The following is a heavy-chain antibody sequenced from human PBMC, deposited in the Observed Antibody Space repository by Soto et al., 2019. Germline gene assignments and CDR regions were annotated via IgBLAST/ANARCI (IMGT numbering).Heavy chain of an antibody. D-gene: IGHD6-6*01. CDR2: IYYSGST. CDR3: ARAIEYSSSRHFQH. Sequence: QVQLQESGPGLVKPSQTLSLTCTVSGGSISSGGYYWSWIRQHPGKGLEWIGYIYYSGSTYYNPSLKSRITISVEPSKNQFSLKLSSVTAADTAVYYCARAIEYSSSRHFQHWGQGTLVTVSS. CDR1: GGSISSGGYY. V-gene: IGHV4-31*03. J-gene: IGHJ1*01.